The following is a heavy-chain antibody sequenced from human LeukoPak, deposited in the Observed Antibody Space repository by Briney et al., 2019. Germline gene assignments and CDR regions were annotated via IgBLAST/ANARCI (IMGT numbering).Heavy chain of an antibody. D-gene: IGHD2-2*01. CDR3: ARGGLSSTSRFIDY. J-gene: IGHJ4*02. Sequence: ASVKVSCKASGYTFTDYYMQWVRQAPGQGLEWIGWFNPNSCGTNYAQKFQGRATMTRDTSISTAYMELSRLRSDDTAVYYCARGGLSSTSRFIDYWGQGTLVTVSS. CDR2: FNPNSCGT. V-gene: IGHV1-2*02. CDR1: GYTFTDYY.